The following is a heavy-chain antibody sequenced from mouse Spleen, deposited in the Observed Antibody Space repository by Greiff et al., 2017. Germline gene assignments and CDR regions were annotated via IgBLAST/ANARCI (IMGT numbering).Heavy chain of an antibody. CDR1: GFNIKDDY. CDR2: IDPENGDT. V-gene: IGHV14-4*01. Sequence: VQLQQSGAELVRPGASVKLSCTASGFNIKDDYMHWVKQRPEQGLEWIGWIDPENGDTEYASKFQGKATITADTSSNTAYLQLSSLTSEDTAVYYCTTGSSGPFYYFDYWGQGTTLTVSS. D-gene: IGHD3-1*01. J-gene: IGHJ2*01. CDR3: TTGSSGPFYYFDY.